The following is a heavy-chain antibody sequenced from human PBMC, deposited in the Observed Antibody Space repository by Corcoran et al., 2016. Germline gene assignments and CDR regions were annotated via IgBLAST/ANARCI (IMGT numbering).Heavy chain of an antibody. CDR1: GYRFTSYW. V-gene: IGHV5-10-1*01. CDR2: IDPSDSYN. J-gene: IGHJ6*02. D-gene: IGHD2-15*01. Sequence: EVQLVQSGAEVKKTGESMRITCKGSGYRFTSYWISWVRQMPGNGLEWMGRIDPSDSYNNYSPSFQGHVTISADKSIRTAYLQWSSLKASDTAMYYCARHGVDYYYGMDVWGQGTTVTVSS. CDR3: ARHGVDYYYGMDV.